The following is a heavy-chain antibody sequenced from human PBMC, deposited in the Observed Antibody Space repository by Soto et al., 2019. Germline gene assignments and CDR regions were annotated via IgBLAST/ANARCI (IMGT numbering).Heavy chain of an antibody. CDR2: IIPIFGTA. Sequence: GASVKVSGKASGGTFSSYAISWVRQAPGQGLEWMGGIIPIFGTANYAQKFQGRVTITADESTSTAYMELSSLRSEDTAVYYCARTPDYSNYVWFDPWGQGTLVTVSS. CDR3: ARTPDYSNYVWFDP. V-gene: IGHV1-69*13. J-gene: IGHJ5*02. CDR1: GGTFSSYA. D-gene: IGHD4-4*01.